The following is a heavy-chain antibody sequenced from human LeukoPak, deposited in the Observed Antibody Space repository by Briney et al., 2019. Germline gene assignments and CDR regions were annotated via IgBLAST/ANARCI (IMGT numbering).Heavy chain of an antibody. CDR2: IYTSGST. J-gene: IGHJ6*02. Sequence: SETLSLTCTVSGGSISSYYWSWIRQPAGKGLEWIGRIYTSGSTNYNPSLKSRVTMSVDTSKNQFSLKLSSVTAADTAVYYCARGGIAAAGDPYYYYYGMDVWGQGTTVTVSS. V-gene: IGHV4-4*07. D-gene: IGHD6-13*01. CDR3: ARGGIAAAGDPYYYYYGMDV. CDR1: GGSISSYY.